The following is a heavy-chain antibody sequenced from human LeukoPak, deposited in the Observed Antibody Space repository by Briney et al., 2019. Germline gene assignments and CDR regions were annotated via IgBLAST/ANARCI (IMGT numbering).Heavy chain of an antibody. J-gene: IGHJ6*03. Sequence: SETLSLTCTVSGYSISSGYYWGWIRQPPGKGLEWIGSIYHSGSTYYNPSLKSRVTISVDTSKNQFSLKLSSVTAADTAVYYCARDDGGSSSSRYYYYMDVWGKGTTVTVSS. CDR3: ARDDGGSSSSRYYYYMDV. CDR2: IYHSGST. CDR1: GYSISSGYY. D-gene: IGHD6-6*01. V-gene: IGHV4-38-2*02.